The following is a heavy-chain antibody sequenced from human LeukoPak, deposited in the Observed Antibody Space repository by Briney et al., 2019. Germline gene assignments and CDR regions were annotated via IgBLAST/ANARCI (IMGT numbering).Heavy chain of an antibody. CDR3: ATGGLRYCSTTGCLGY. CDR1: GGSISNYY. Sequence: SETLSLTCTVSGGSISNYYWSWIRQPPGKGLEWIGYIYYSGSTSYNPSLRSRVTMSVDTSKKFFSLHMTSVTAADTAVYYCATGGLRYCSTTGCLGYWGQGTLVTVAS. V-gene: IGHV4-59*01. J-gene: IGHJ4*02. CDR2: IYYSGST. D-gene: IGHD2-2*01.